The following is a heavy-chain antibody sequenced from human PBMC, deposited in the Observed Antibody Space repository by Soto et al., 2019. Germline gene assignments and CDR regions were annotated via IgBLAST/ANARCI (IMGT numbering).Heavy chain of an antibody. Sequence: SETLSLGCTVSGDSISSGYHWAWNRQPPGKGRWWIGEINHSGSTNYNPSLKSRVTISVDTSKNQFSLKLSSVTAADTAVYYCARGRRFLEWLSAVYYYYGMDVWGQGTTVT. CDR1: GDSISSGYH. CDR3: ARGRRFLEWLSAVYYYYGMDV. J-gene: IGHJ6*02. D-gene: IGHD3-3*01. CDR2: INHSGST. V-gene: IGHV4-38-2*02.